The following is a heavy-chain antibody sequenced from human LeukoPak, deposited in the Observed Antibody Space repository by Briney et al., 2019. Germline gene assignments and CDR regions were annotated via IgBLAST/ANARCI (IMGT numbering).Heavy chain of an antibody. V-gene: IGHV3-33*06. CDR3: AKPGIQLWKPHWYFDL. J-gene: IGHJ2*01. CDR1: GFTFSSYG. Sequence: PGRSLRLSCAASGFTFSSYGMHWVRQAPGKGLEWVAVIWYDGNNKYYADSVKGRFTTSRDDSKNTLYLQMNSLRAEDTAVYYCAKPGIQLWKPHWYFDLWGRGTLVTVSS. CDR2: IWYDGNNK. D-gene: IGHD5-18*01.